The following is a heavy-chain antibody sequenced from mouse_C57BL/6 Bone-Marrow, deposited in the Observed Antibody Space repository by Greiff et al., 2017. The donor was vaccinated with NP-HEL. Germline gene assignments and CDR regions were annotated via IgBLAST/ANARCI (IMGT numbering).Heavy chain of an antibody. D-gene: IGHD1-1*01. CDR1: GFTFSDYG. V-gene: IGHV5-15*01. CDR2: IRNFAYSI. Sequence: EVQRVESGGGLVQPGGSLKLSCAASGFTFSDYGMAWVRQAPRKGPEWVAFIRNFAYSIYYADTVTGRFTISRENAKNTLYLEMSSLRSEDTAMYYGARHDYYGSSGDLYFDVWGTGTTVTVSS. CDR3: ARHDYYGSSGDLYFDV. J-gene: IGHJ1*03.